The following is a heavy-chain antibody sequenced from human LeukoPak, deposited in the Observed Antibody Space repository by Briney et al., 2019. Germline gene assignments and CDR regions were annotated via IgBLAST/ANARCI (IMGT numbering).Heavy chain of an antibody. J-gene: IGHJ4*02. D-gene: IGHD3-16*01. CDR3: ARVAGGLRLDY. CDR2: IYYNGST. Sequence: PSETLSLTCTVSGGSINNYYWSWIRQPPGKGLEWIGYIYYNGSTNYNPSLKSRVTISVDTSKNQFSLKLSSVTAADTAVYYCARVAGGLRLDYWGQGTLVTVSS. CDR1: GGSINNYY. V-gene: IGHV4-59*01.